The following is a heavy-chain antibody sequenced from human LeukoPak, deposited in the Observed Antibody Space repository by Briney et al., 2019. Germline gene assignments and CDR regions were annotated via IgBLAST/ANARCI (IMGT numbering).Heavy chain of an antibody. Sequence: GGSLRLSCAASGLTFHDYAMHWVRQPPGKGLAWVSGIDRNSGNIGSAASVKGRCTISRHNAKNSLYLQMNSLRAEDTALYYCARGPRSSWYWVAFDIWGQGTMVTVPS. V-gene: IGHV3-9*01. CDR3: ARGPRSSWYWVAFDI. J-gene: IGHJ3*02. CDR2: IDRNSGNI. D-gene: IGHD6-13*01. CDR1: GLTFHDYA.